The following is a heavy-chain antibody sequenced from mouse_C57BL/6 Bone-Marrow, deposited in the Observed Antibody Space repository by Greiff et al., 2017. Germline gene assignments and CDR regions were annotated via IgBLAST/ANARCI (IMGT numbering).Heavy chain of an antibody. Sequence: QVQLQQSGAELVKPGASVKLSCKASGYTFTEYTIHWVKQRSGQGLEWIGWIYPGSGSIKYNEKFKDKATLTADKSSSTVYMELSRLTSEDSAVYFCARLTKPLRWGVYFDYWGQGTTLTVSS. CDR1: GYTFTEYT. D-gene: IGHD1-1*01. V-gene: IGHV1-62-2*01. CDR2: IYPGSGSI. CDR3: ARLTKPLRWGVYFDY. J-gene: IGHJ2*01.